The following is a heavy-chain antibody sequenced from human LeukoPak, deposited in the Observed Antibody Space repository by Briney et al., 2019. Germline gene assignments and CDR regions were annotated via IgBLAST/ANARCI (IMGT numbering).Heavy chain of an antibody. CDR2: ISSSSSYI. J-gene: IGHJ4*02. Sequence: KPGGSLRLSCAASGFTFSSYSMNWVRQAPGQGLQWVSSISSSSSYIYYADSVKGRFTISRDNAKNSLYLQMNSLRAEDTAVYYCARDSSSLVEDYWGQGTLVTVSS. CDR3: ARDSSSLVEDY. V-gene: IGHV3-21*01. D-gene: IGHD6-13*01. CDR1: GFTFSSYS.